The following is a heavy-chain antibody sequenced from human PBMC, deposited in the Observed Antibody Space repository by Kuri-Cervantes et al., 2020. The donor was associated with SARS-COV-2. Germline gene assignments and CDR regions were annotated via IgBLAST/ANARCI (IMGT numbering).Heavy chain of an antibody. CDR2: IIPIFGTA. V-gene: IGHV1-69*13. Sequence: SVKVSCKASGGTFSSYAISWVRQAPGQGLEWMGGIIPIFGTANYAQKFQGRVTITADESTSTAYMELSSLRSEDTAVYYCARDHGDSSSWPHRVIRYYGMDVWGQGTTVTGSS. J-gene: IGHJ6*02. CDR3: ARDHGDSSSWPHRVIRYYGMDV. CDR1: GGTFSSYA. D-gene: IGHD6-13*01.